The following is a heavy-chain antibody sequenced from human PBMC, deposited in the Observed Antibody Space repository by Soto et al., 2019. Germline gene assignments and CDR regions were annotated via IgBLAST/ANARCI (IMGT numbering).Heavy chain of an antibody. CDR1: GYTFTSYG. D-gene: IGHD5-18*01. Sequence: QVQLVQSGAEVKKPGASVKVSCKASGYTFTSYGISWVRQAPGQGLEWMGWISAYNGNTNYAQKHQGRVTMTTDTSTDTAYMELISLRADDTAVDYCARDEGKIQRWSNWGQGTLVTVSS. V-gene: IGHV1-18*01. CDR3: ARDEGKIQRWSN. CDR2: ISAYNGNT. J-gene: IGHJ4*02.